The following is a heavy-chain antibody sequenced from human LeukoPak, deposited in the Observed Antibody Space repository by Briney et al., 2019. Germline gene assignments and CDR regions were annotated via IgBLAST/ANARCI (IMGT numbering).Heavy chain of an antibody. Sequence: GGSLRLSCAASGFTFSSYGMHWVRQAPGKGLEWVAFIRYDGNNKYYADSVKGRFTISRDNSKNTLYLQMNSLRAEDTAVYYCAKDVGVEVVIAIPSLDYWGQGTLVIVSS. D-gene: IGHD2-21*01. J-gene: IGHJ4*02. V-gene: IGHV3-30*02. CDR1: GFTFSSYG. CDR3: AKDVGVEVVIAIPSLDY. CDR2: IRYDGNNK.